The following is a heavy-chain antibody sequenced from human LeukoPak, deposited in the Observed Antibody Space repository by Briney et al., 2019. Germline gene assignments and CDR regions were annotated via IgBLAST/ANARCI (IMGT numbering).Heavy chain of an antibody. CDR1: GFTFDDYA. CDR3: AKASNYGSGSYYPRGVDY. V-gene: IGHV3-9*01. D-gene: IGHD3-10*01. J-gene: IGHJ4*02. CDR2: ISWNSGSI. Sequence: PGGSLRLSCAASGFTFDDYAMHWVRHAPGKGLEWVSGISWNSGSIGYADSVKGRFTISRDNSKNTLYLQMNSLRAEDTAVYYCAKASNYGSGSYYPRGVDYWGQGTLVTVSS.